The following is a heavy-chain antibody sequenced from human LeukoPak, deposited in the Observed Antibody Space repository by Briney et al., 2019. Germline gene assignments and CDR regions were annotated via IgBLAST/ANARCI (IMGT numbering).Heavy chain of an antibody. V-gene: IGHV1-69*02. D-gene: IGHD5-24*01. CDR3: ASLEMATISY. J-gene: IGHJ4*02. CDR2: IIPILGIA. CDR1: GYTFTSYY. Sequence: ASVKVSCKASGYTFTSYYMHWVRQAPGQGLEWMGRIIPILGIANYAQKFQGRVTITADKSTSTAYMELSSLRSEDTAVYYCASLEMATISYWGQGTLVTVSS.